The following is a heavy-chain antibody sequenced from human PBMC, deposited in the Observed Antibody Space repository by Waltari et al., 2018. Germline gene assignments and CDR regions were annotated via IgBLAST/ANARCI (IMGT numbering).Heavy chain of an antibody. J-gene: IGHJ5*02. Sequence: QVQLVQSGAEVKKPGASVKVSCKASGYPFTGYYMPLLRQAPGQGLEWMGWINPNSGGTNYAQKFQGRVTMTRDTSISTAYMELSRLRSDDTAVYYCARVVFSVEWELRGWFDPWGQGTLVTVSS. CDR3: ARVVFSVEWELRGWFDP. V-gene: IGHV1-2*02. CDR1: GYPFTGYY. CDR2: INPNSGGT. D-gene: IGHD1-26*01.